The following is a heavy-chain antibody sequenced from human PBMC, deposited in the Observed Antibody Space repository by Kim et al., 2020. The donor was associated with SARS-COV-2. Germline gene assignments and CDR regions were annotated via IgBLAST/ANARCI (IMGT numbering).Heavy chain of an antibody. D-gene: IGHD3-16*01. CDR2: ISYDGSNK. Sequence: GGSLRLSCAASGFTFSSYAMHWVRQAPGKGLEWVAVISYDGSNKYYADSVKGRFTISRDNSKNTLYLQMNSLRAEDTAVYYCARGGFDPWGQGTLVTVSS. CDR1: GFTFSSYA. CDR3: ARGGFDP. V-gene: IGHV3-30-3*01. J-gene: IGHJ5*02.